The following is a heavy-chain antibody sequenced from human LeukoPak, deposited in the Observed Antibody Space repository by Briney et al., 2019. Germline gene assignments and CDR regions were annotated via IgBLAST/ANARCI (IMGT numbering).Heavy chain of an antibody. Sequence: GGSLRLPCAASGFTFSSYAMSWVRQAPGKGLEWVSAISGSGGSTYYADSVKGRFTISRDNSKNTLYLQMNSLRAEDTAVYYCAKDQEYSSSWYGVYYFDYWGQGTLVTVSS. CDR3: AKDQEYSSSWYGVYYFDY. CDR1: GFTFSSYA. V-gene: IGHV3-23*01. J-gene: IGHJ4*02. D-gene: IGHD6-13*01. CDR2: ISGSGGST.